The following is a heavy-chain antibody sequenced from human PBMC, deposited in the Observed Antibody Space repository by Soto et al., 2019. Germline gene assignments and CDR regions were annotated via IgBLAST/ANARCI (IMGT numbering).Heavy chain of an antibody. Sequence: EVQLLESGGGLVQPGGSLRLSCAASGFTFSSYAMSWVRQAPGKGLEWVSAISGSGGSTYYADSVKGRFTISRDNSKNTLYVQMNSLRAGDTAVYYCAKDSARESEGYWGQGTLVTVSS. V-gene: IGHV3-23*01. J-gene: IGHJ4*02. CDR1: GFTFSSYA. CDR3: AKDSARESEGY. CDR2: ISGSGGST.